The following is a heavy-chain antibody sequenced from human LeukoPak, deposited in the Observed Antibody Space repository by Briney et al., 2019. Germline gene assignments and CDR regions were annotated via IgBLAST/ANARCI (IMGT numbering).Heavy chain of an antibody. V-gene: IGHV4-34*01. D-gene: IGHD6-19*01. J-gene: IGHJ4*02. Sequence: SETLSLTCAGSGGAFTGYYWSWIRQPPGKGLEWIGEINHSGATNYNPSLKSRVTISVDTSKNQFSLRLTPVSAADTGVYYCATPTRGGIAVTGTFGHWGQGTQVTVSS. CDR1: GGAFTGYY. CDR3: ATPTRGGIAVTGTFGH. CDR2: INHSGAT.